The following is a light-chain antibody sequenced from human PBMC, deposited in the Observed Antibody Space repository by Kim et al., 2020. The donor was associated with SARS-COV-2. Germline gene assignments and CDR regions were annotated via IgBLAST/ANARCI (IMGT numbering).Light chain of an antibody. CDR1: SNNVGNQG. CDR3: LAWDSSLSAWV. CDR2: RNN. Sequence: QAGLTQPPSVSKGLRQTATLTCTGNSNNVGNQGAAWLQQHRGHPPKLLSYRNNNRPSGISERLSASRSGNTASLTITGVQPEDEGDYYCLAWDSSLSAWVFGGGTQLTVL. V-gene: IGLV10-54*01. J-gene: IGLJ3*02.